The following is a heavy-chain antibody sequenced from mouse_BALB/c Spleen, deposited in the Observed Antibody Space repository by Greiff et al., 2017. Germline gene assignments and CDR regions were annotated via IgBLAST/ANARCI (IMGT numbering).Heavy chain of an antibody. CDR3: TRKKLRPFDY. CDR2: IRLKSNNYAT. V-gene: IGHV6-6*02. CDR1: GFTFSNYW. D-gene: IGHD4-1*01. J-gene: IGHJ2*01. Sequence: EVKLVESGGGLVQPGGSMKLSCVASGFTFSNYWMNWVRQSPEKGLEWVAEIRLKSNNYATHYAESVKGRFTISRDDSKSSVYLQMNNLRAEDTGIYYCTRKKLRPFDYWGQGTTLTVSS.